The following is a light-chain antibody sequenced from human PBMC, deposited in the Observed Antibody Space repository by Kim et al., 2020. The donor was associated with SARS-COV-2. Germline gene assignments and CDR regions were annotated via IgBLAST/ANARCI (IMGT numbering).Light chain of an antibody. CDR1: RSNSRDNT. CDR2: TND. Sequence: QSVLTQPPSASGTPGQSVTISCSGTRSNSRDNTVSWYQQVPGTTPKLLIHTNDRRPSGVPDRFSGSKSGTSASLAISGLRSEDEADYYCAAWFDSLVGFGGGTQLTVL. CDR3: AAWFDSLVG. J-gene: IGLJ2*01. V-gene: IGLV1-44*01.